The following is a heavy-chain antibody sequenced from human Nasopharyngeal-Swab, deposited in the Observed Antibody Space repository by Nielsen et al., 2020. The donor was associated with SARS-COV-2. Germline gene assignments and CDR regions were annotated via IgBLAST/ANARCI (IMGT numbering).Heavy chain of an antibody. J-gene: IGHJ6*02. Sequence: GESLKISCAASGFTFSSYAMHWVRQAPGKGLEWVAVISYDGSNKYYADSVKGRSTISRDNSKNTLYLQMNSLRAEDTAVYYCARDGPSTYYYYGMDVWGQGTTVTVSS. CDR3: ARDGPSTYYYYGMDV. CDR2: ISYDGSNK. V-gene: IGHV3-30*04. CDR1: GFTFSSYA. D-gene: IGHD5/OR15-5a*01.